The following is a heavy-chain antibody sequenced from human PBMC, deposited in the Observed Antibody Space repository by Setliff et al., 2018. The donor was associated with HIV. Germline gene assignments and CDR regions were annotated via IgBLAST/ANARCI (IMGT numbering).Heavy chain of an antibody. J-gene: IGHJ6*03. Sequence: SETLSLTCTVSGGSISAYYWSWIRQPAGKGLEYIGRIFAGGSTNYNPSLRSRVTISINTSKNQFSLRLSSVTAADTAVYYCSKILNLYNYMDAWGKGTSVTVS. V-gene: IGHV4-4*07. CDR1: GGSISAYY. CDR2: IFAGGST. D-gene: IGHD3-9*01. CDR3: SKILNLYNYMDA.